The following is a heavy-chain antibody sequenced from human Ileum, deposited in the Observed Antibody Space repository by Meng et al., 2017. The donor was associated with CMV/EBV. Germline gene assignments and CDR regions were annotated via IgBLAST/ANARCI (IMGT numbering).Heavy chain of an antibody. V-gene: IGHV3-21*01. CDR1: GFTFSSYS. J-gene: IGHJ4*02. CDR3: ARLYTVTYDY. CDR2: ISSSSSYI. D-gene: IGHD4-17*01. Sequence: LSCAAPGFTFSSYSMNWVRQAPGKGLEWVSSISSSSSYIYYADSVKGRFTISRDNTKNSLYLQMNSLRAEDTAVYYCARLYTVTYDYWGQGTLVTVSS.